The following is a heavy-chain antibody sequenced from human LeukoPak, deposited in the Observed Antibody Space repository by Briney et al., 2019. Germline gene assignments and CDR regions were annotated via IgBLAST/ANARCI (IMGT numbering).Heavy chain of an antibody. CDR2: INRSGST. Sequence: SETLSLTCAVSGGSFSGYYWSWLRQSPGRGLEWIGRINRSGSTNYNPSLKSRVIMSIDTSKNQFSLELSSVTAADTAVYYCARGRGIGVAIMPFDPWGQGTLVTVSS. D-gene: IGHD3-3*01. J-gene: IGHJ5*02. V-gene: IGHV4-34*01. CDR1: GGSFSGYY. CDR3: ARGRGIGVAIMPFDP.